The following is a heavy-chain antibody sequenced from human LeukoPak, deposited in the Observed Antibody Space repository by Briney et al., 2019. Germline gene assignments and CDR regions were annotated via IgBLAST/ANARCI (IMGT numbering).Heavy chain of an antibody. CDR2: YRGSGGST. V-gene: IGHV3-23*01. CDR1: GFTLSNYA. Sequence: GGSLSPSFAAPGFTLSNYAVRWGPQPPGRGLGWVSAYRGSGGSTYYAGSVKGRFTISRDNANNTLYLQMNSMRAEDTAVYYCAREGGSSSSFDPWGQGTLVTVSS. D-gene: IGHD6-6*01. J-gene: IGHJ5*02. CDR3: AREGGSSSSFDP.